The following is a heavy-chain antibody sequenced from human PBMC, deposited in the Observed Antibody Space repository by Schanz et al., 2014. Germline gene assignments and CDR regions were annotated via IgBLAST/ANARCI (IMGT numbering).Heavy chain of an antibody. D-gene: IGHD6-6*01. CDR3: GRGFSRSYIDF. J-gene: IGHJ4*02. CDR1: GYTFNNYT. V-gene: IGHV1-46*03. Sequence: QVLQVQSGSELKKPGTSVKVSCKASGYTFNNYTYVMIWVRQAPGQGLEWMGIINPSGGNTRYGQKFQGRIAVTTDTSTSTVYLQLSSLRSDDTDVYDCGRGFSRSYIDFWGQGTLITVSS. CDR2: INPSGGNT.